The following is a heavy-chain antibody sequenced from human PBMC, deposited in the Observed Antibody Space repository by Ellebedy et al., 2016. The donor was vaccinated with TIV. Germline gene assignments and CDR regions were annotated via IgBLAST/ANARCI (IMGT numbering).Heavy chain of an antibody. V-gene: IGHV3-53*01. Sequence: PGGSLRLSCAASGFTVSSNYMSWVRQAPGKGLEWVSVIYSGGSTYYADSVKGRFTISRDNSKNTLYLQMNSLRAEDTAVYYCARPDGYTGNADDAFGIWGQGTLVTVSS. D-gene: IGHD1-1*01. J-gene: IGHJ3*02. CDR2: IYSGGST. CDR3: ARPDGYTGNADDAFGI. CDR1: GFTVSSNY.